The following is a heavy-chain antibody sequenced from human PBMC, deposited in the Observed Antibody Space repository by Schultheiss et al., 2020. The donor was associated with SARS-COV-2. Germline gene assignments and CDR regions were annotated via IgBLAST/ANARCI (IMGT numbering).Heavy chain of an antibody. CDR3: ARDEQWLPNNWFDP. D-gene: IGHD6-19*01. CDR1: GFTFSSYA. J-gene: IGHJ5*02. CDR2: ISGSGGST. V-gene: IGHV3-23*01. Sequence: GESLKISCAASGFTFSSYAMSWVRQAPGKGLEWVSAISGSGGSTYYADSVKGRFTISRDNSKNTLYLQMNSLRAEDTAVYYCARDEQWLPNNWFDPWGQGTLVTVSS.